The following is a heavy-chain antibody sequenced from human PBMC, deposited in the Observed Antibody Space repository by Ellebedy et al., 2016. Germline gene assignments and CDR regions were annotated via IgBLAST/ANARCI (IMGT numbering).Heavy chain of an antibody. J-gene: IGHJ4*02. Sequence: SETLSLTCTVSGGSISSGAYYWSWIRQHPGKGLEWIGYIYYSGTTYYNPSLKSRVTVSVDTSKNQFSLKLRSVTAADTAVYYCARLNYDSAGYYFPYYFDYWGQGSLVTVSS. CDR3: ARLNYDSAGYYFPYYFDY. D-gene: IGHD3-22*01. V-gene: IGHV4-31*03. CDR1: GGSISSGAYY. CDR2: IYYSGTT.